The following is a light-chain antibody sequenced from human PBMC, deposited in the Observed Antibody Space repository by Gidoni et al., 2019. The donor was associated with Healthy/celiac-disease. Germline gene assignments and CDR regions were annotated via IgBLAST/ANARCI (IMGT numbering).Light chain of an antibody. CDR2: EVS. V-gene: IGLV2-14*01. CDR1: SSDVGGFNY. J-gene: IGLJ1*01. CDR3: SSYTSSSAQV. Sequence: QSALTQPASVSGSPGQSLTISCTGTSSDVGGFNYVSWYQRHPGKAPKLMIFEVSKRPSGVSNRFSGSKSGNTASLTISGLQAEDEADYYCSSYTSSSAQVFGTGTKVTVL.